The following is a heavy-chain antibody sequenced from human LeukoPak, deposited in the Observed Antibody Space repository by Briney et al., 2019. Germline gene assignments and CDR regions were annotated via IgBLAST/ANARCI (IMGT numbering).Heavy chain of an antibody. V-gene: IGHV1-2*02. D-gene: IGHD3-3*01. Sequence: ASVKVSCKASGYTFTDHYMHWVRQAPGQGLEWVGWISPKSGATKYAEKFQGRVTMTRDTSISTTDMELSRLRFDDTAVYYCARDPSQDGYDPFDIWGQGTLVTVSS. CDR2: ISPKSGAT. CDR3: ARDPSQDGYDPFDI. J-gene: IGHJ4*02. CDR1: GYTFTDHY.